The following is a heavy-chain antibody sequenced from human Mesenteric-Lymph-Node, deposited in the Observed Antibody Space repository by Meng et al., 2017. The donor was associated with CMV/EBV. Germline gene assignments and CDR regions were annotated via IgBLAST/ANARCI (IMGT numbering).Heavy chain of an antibody. CDR3: AKDSSDKLPGSSGYEYDY. CDR1: GSTFDDYA. Sequence: SLNISCAASGSTFDDYAMHWVRQAPGKGLEWGSGIRRNSGSICYEDSVKGRVTISRDNAKISLYLQMNSRRAEDTALYYCAKDSSDKLPGSSGYEYDYWGQGTLVTVSS. CDR2: IRRNSGSI. J-gene: IGHJ4*02. D-gene: IGHD3-22*01. V-gene: IGHV3-9*01.